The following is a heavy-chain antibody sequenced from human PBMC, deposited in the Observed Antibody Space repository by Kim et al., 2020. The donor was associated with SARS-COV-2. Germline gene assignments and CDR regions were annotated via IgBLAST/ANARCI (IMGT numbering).Heavy chain of an antibody. Sequence: VKGRFTISRDNSKNTLYQQMNSLRADDTAVYYCAKSPGLFPWGSYRYFKYWGQGTLVSVSS. J-gene: IGHJ4*02. D-gene: IGHD3-16*02. V-gene: IGHV3-23*01. CDR3: AKSPGLFPWGSYRYFKY.